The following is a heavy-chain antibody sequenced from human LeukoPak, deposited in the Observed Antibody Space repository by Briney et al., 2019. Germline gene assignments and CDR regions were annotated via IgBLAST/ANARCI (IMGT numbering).Heavy chain of an antibody. CDR2: INPNSGDT. J-gene: IGHJ4*02. V-gene: IGHV1-2*02. CDR1: GYTFTGYY. D-gene: IGHD1-1*01. CDR3: ARIGYNHYFDS. Sequence: ASVKVSCKASGYTFTGYYMHWVRQAPGQGLEWMGWINPNSGDTHYAQKFQGRVTMTRDTSINTAYMELSRLRSDDAAVYYCARIGYNHYFDSWGQGTLVTVSS.